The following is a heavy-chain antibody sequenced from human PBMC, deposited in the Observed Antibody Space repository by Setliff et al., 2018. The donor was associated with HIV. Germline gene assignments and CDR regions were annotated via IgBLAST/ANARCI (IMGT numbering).Heavy chain of an antibody. CDR3: ARDKQWLLQGDYFDY. Sequence: GGSLRLSCAASGFTLIDHWMHWVRQVPGKGLVWVSRINNDGSITNYADFVKGRFTMSRDNSKNTLFLQLNSLRAEDTALYYCARDKQWLLQGDYFDYWGQGTLVTVSS. D-gene: IGHD6-19*01. CDR1: GFTLIDHW. J-gene: IGHJ4*02. CDR2: INNDGSIT. V-gene: IGHV3-74*01.